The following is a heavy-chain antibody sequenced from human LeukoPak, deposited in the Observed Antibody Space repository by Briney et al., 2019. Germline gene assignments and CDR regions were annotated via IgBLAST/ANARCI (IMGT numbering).Heavy chain of an antibody. J-gene: IGHJ3*02. CDR1: GYTFTSYG. CDR3: AGGDYGVFDAFDI. Sequence: ASVKVSCKASGYTFTSYGIIWVRQAPGQGLEWMGWISTYNGNTNYPQKLQGRVIMTTDTSTSTAYMELRSLRSDDTAVYYCAGGDYGVFDAFDIWGQGTMVTVSS. CDR2: ISTYNGNT. V-gene: IGHV1-18*01. D-gene: IGHD4-17*01.